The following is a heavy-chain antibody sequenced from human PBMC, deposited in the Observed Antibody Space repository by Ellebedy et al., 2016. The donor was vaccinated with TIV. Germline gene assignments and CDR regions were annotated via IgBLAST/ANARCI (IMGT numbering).Heavy chain of an antibody. CDR2: IYYTGNT. V-gene: IGHV4-59*08. D-gene: IGHD3-3*01. Sequence: SETLSLTCTVSGGSISNYYWSWIRQPPGKGLEWIGFIYYTGNTNYNPSLKSRVNISVDTSKNQFSLRLSSVTAADTAVYYCARRGGYDDFWSGYYWFDPWGQGTLVTVSS. CDR1: GGSISNYY. CDR3: ARRGGYDDFWSGYYWFDP. J-gene: IGHJ5*02.